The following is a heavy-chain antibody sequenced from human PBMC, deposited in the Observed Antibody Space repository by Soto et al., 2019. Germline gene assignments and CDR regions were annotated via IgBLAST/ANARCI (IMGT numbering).Heavy chain of an antibody. CDR2: INPNSGGT. Sequence: ASVKVSCKASGYTFTGYYMHWVRQAPGQGLEWMGWINPNSGGTNYAQKFQGWVTMTRDTSISTAYMELSRLRSDDTAVYYCARSSFRAYGSGSYDYYYYMDVWGKGTTVTVS. CDR3: ARSSFRAYGSGSYDYYYYMDV. D-gene: IGHD3-10*01. J-gene: IGHJ6*03. CDR1: GYTFTGYY. V-gene: IGHV1-2*04.